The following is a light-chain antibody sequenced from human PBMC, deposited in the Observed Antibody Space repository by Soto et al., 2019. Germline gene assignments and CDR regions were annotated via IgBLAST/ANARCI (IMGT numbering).Light chain of an antibody. CDR3: QQYGTSPFT. Sequence: EIVLTQSPGTLSLSPGERATLSCRASQSVSSSYLAWHQQKPGQAHRLLISAASNRATGIPDRFSGSGSGTDFTLTISRLETEDFAVYYCQQYGTSPFTFGPGTKVDI. V-gene: IGKV3-20*01. CDR1: QSVSSSY. CDR2: AAS. J-gene: IGKJ3*01.